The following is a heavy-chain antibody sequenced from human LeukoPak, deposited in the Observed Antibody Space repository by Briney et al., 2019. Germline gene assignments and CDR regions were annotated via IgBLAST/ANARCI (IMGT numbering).Heavy chain of an antibody. CDR1: GFTFSSYG. Sequence: QPGRSLRLSCPASGFTFSSYGMHWVRQAPGKGLEWVAVIWFDGSNKYYADSVKGRFTISRDNSKNTLYLEMNSLRVEDTAIYYCAKDPYASGSYPSDYWGQGTLVAVSS. V-gene: IGHV3-33*06. D-gene: IGHD3-10*01. CDR3: AKDPYASGSYPSDY. J-gene: IGHJ4*02. CDR2: IWFDGSNK.